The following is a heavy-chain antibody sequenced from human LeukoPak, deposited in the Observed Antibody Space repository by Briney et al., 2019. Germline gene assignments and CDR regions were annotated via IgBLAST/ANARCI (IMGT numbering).Heavy chain of an antibody. D-gene: IGHD5-18*01. CDR2: IYYSGST. Sequence: PSETLSLTCTVSGGSISSSSYYWGWIRQPPGKGLEWIGSIYYSGSTYYNPSLKSRVTISVDTSKNQFSLKLSSVTAADTAVYYCARTQLWFDYWGQGTLATVSS. CDR3: ARTQLWFDY. J-gene: IGHJ4*02. V-gene: IGHV4-39*07. CDR1: GGSISSSSYY.